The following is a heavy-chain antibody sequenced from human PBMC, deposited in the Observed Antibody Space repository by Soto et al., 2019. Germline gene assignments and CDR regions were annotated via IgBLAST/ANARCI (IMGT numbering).Heavy chain of an antibody. J-gene: IGHJ6*02. D-gene: IGHD6-19*01. CDR1: GLTVSSNY. Sequence: EVQLVESGGGLIQPGGSLRLYCEASGLTVSSNYMNWVRQTPGKGLEWVSLTYTGGDTFYAASVKGRFTVSRDNSKNTLYLQMNSQRADDTAVYYCARMGQWRVPGDYYYGMDVWGQGTSVTVSS. CDR3: ARMGQWRVPGDYYYGMDV. V-gene: IGHV3-53*01. CDR2: TYTGGDT.